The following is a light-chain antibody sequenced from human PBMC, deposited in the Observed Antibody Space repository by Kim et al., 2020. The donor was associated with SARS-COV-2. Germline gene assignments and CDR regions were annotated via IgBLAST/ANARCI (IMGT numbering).Light chain of an antibody. CDR1: QIVETY. J-gene: IGKJ2*01. CDR3: QHYIRFPYT. Sequence: SAPVEDRVTITCRASQIVETYLAWYQQKPGKAPTLLVYQASSLQVGVPSRFSGSGSGAEFTLTINSLQPDDFATYYCQHYIRFPYTFGQGTKLEI. CDR2: QAS. V-gene: IGKV1-5*03.